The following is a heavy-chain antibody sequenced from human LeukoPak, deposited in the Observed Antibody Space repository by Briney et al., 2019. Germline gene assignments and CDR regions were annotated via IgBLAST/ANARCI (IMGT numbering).Heavy chain of an antibody. V-gene: IGHV3-7*01. CDR1: GFTFSSYW. Sequence: GGSLRLSCAASGFTFSSYWMSWVRQAPGKGLEWVANIKQDGSEKYYVDSVKGRFTISRDNAKNSLYLQMNSLRAEDTAVYYCAREEVLPDPSSGYYIWGQGTLVTVSS. D-gene: IGHD3-22*01. CDR2: IKQDGSEK. CDR3: AREEVLPDPSSGYYI. J-gene: IGHJ4*02.